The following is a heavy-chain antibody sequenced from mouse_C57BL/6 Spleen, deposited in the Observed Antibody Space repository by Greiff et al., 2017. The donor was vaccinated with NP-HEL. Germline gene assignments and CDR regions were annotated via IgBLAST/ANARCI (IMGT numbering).Heavy chain of an antibody. V-gene: IGHV5-16*01. CDR3: ARGRAMDY. CDR2: INYDGSST. J-gene: IGHJ4*01. CDR1: GFTFSDYY. Sequence: EVMLVESEGGLVQPGSSMKLSCTASGFTFSDYYMAWVRQVPEKGLEWVANINYDGSSTYYLDSLKSRFIISRDNAKNILYLQVSSLKSEDTATYYCARGRAMDYWGQGTSVTVSS.